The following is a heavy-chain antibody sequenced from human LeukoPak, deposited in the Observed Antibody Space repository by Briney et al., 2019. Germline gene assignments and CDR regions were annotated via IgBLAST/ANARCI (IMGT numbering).Heavy chain of an antibody. CDR2: ISWNSGSI. D-gene: IGHD4-17*01. CDR1: GFTFYDYA. J-gene: IGHJ4*02. CDR3: AKDPTYYGDYIDY. V-gene: IGHV3-9*01. Sequence: HPGGSLRLSCAASGFTFYDYAMHWVRQAPGKGLEWVSGISWNSGSIGYADSVKGRFTISRDNAKNSLYLQMNSLRAEDTALYYCAKDPTYYGDYIDYWGQGTLVTVSS.